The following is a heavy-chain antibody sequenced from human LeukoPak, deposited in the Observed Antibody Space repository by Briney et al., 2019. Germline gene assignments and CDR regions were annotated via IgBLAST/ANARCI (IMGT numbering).Heavy chain of an antibody. D-gene: IGHD3-16*01. CDR1: GGSISSYY. CDR3: ARLHRPVGGVDWFHP. CDR2: IYTSGST. Sequence: SETLCLTCTVSGGSISSYYWSRIRQPAGKGLEWIGRIYTSGSTNYNPSLKSRVTMSVDTSKNQFSLKLSSVTAADTAVYYCARLHRPVGGVDWFHPWGQGTLVTVSS. J-gene: IGHJ5*02. V-gene: IGHV4-4*07.